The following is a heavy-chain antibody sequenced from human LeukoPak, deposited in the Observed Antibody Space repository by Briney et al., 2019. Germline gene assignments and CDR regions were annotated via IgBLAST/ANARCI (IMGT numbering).Heavy chain of an antibody. J-gene: IGHJ3*02. V-gene: IGHV3-73*01. D-gene: IGHD6-19*01. CDR1: GVSFSGAG. Sequence: VRSLRLSSAASGVSFSGAGIDSGRQGSGKGLEWGGGIRSKADAYATACAASVKGRFTVSRDDSDNTAYLHMNSLKPEDTAVYYCTTPCDLSGCYDGFEIWGQGTMVNVSS. CDR3: TTPCDLSGCYDGFEI. CDR2: IRSKADAYAT.